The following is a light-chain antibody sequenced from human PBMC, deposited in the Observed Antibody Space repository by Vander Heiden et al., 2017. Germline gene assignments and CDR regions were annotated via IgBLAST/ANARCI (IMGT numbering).Light chain of an antibody. CDR3: PRTDSKPTWT. CDR2: AAS. V-gene: IGKV1-39*01. Sequence: DIQMTQSPSSLSASVGDRVTITCRASQNISSYLNWYQQKPGNAPKLLIYAASSLQSGVPSRFSGSGYGTDFTLTIGIRQPVDSAAYTCPRTDSKPTWTFGQGTKVEIK. CDR1: QNISSY. J-gene: IGKJ1*01.